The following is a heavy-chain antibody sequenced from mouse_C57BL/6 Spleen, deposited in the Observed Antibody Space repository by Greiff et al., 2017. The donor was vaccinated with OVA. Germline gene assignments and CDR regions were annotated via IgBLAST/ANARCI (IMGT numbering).Heavy chain of an antibody. CDR3: ARSNYDYAMDY. CDR2: IRNKANGYTT. Sequence: EVQGVESGGGLVQPGGSLSLSCAASGFTFTDYYMSWVRRPPGKALEWLGFIRNKANGYTTEYSASVKGRFTISRDNSQSILYLQMNALRAEDSATYYCARSNYDYAMDYWGQGTSVTVSS. V-gene: IGHV7-3*01. CDR1: GFTFTDYY. D-gene: IGHD1-1*01. J-gene: IGHJ4*01.